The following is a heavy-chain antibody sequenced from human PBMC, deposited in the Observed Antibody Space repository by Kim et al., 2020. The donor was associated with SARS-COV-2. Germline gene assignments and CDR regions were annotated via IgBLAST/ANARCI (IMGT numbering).Heavy chain of an antibody. D-gene: IGHD2-21*01. J-gene: IGHJ5*02. CDR3: VRDGILWVDPAA. CDR2: ISGGGSNK. Sequence: GGSLRLSCAASGFIFSTYAMTWVRQAPGKGLEWVSSISGGGSNKYYTDSVKSRFTISRDNSRNMLYMQMHSLRAEDTAVYYCVRDGILWVDPAAWGQGTLVTVSS. V-gene: IGHV3-23*01. CDR1: GFIFSTYA.